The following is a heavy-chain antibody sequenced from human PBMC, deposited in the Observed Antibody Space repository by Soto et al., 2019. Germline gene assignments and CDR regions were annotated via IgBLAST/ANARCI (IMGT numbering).Heavy chain of an antibody. CDR2: IYYSGST. D-gene: IGHD6-19*01. V-gene: IGHV4-39*01. CDR1: GGSISSSSYY. Sequence: QLQLQESGPGLVKPSETLSLTCTVSGGSISSSSYYWGWIRQPPGKGLEWIGSIYYSGSTYYNPSLKSRVTISVDTSKNQFSLKLSSVTAADTAVYYCARLNHYSSGWYSVPPYFDYWGQGTLVTVSS. J-gene: IGHJ4*02. CDR3: ARLNHYSSGWYSVPPYFDY.